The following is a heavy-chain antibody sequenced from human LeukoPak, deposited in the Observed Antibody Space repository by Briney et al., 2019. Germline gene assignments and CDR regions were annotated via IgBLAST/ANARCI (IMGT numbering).Heavy chain of an antibody. D-gene: IGHD3-10*01. Sequence: PGRSLRLSCAASGFTFSSYAMHWVRQARGKGLEWVANIRQDGSEKYYVDSVKGRFTISRDNAKNSLYLQMNSLRAEDTAVYYCASRSRSFFDYWGQGTLVTVSS. CDR3: ASRSRSFFDY. V-gene: IGHV3-7*01. J-gene: IGHJ4*02. CDR2: IRQDGSEK. CDR1: GFTFSSYA.